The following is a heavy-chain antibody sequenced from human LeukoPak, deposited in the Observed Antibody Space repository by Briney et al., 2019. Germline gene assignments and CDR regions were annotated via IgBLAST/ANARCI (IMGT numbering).Heavy chain of an antibody. CDR3: TRTDTTGKYY. Sequence: GGSLRLSCAASGFTFSSYSMSWVRQAPGKGLEWVANINQHGSETYYVDSVKGRFTISTDNSKSTVYLQMNSLKTEDTAVYYCTRTDTTGKYYWGQGTLVTVSS. CDR2: INQHGSET. J-gene: IGHJ4*02. CDR1: GFTFSSYS. V-gene: IGHV3-7*03. D-gene: IGHD1-1*01.